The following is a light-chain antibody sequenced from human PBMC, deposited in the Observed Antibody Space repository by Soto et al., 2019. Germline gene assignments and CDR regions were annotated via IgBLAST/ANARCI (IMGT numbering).Light chain of an antibody. CDR2: GAS. J-gene: IGKJ4*01. CDR1: ESVSTN. Sequence: EIVMTQSPATLSLSPGERATLSCRASESVSTNLAWYQQKAGQAPRLLIYGASTRATGAPARFTGSGSGTEFTLTISSLQSEDLAVYYCQHYNNWPLTFGGGTKVDI. CDR3: QHYNNWPLT. V-gene: IGKV3-15*01.